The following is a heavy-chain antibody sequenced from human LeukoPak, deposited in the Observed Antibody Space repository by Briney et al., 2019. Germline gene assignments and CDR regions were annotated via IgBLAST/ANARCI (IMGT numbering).Heavy chain of an antibody. CDR3: TSSLWFGELMPY. J-gene: IGHJ4*02. CDR2: IRSKAYGGTT. D-gene: IGHD3-10*01. Sequence: PGRSLRLSCTASGFTFGDYAMSWVRQAPGKGLEWVGFIRSKAYGGTTEYAASVEGRFTISRDDSKSIAYLQMNSLKTEDTAVYYCTSSLWFGELMPYWGQGTLVTVSS. CDR1: GFTFGDYA. V-gene: IGHV3-49*04.